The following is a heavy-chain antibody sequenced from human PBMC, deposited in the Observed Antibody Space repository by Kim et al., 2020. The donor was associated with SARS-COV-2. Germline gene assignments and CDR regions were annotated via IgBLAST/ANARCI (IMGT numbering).Heavy chain of an antibody. D-gene: IGHD3-16*01. CDR3: AKFGEVGIHDFDH. V-gene: IGHV3-23*01. CDR1: GFVFSTFG. Sequence: GGSLRLSCAASGFVFSTFGMNWVRQAPGKGLEWVSLISGNSKTTSYADSVKGRFTISRDNSKNTLYLQMNGLKVEDTAVYYCAKFGEVGIHDFDHWGQGALVTVSS. CDR2: ISGNSKTT. J-gene: IGHJ4*02.